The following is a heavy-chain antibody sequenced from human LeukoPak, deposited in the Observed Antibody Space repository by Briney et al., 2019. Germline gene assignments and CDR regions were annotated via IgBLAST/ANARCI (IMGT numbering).Heavy chain of an antibody. V-gene: IGHV3-20*04. CDR3: VREHYNYYIDV. Sequence: GGSLRLSCAASGFTFSSYGMSWVRQAPGKGLEWVSGINWNGGSTDYADSVKGRFTISRDNGKNSLYLQMNSLRAEDTALYYCVREHYNYYIDVWGKGTTVTVSS. CDR1: GFTFSSYG. CDR2: INWNGGST. J-gene: IGHJ6*03.